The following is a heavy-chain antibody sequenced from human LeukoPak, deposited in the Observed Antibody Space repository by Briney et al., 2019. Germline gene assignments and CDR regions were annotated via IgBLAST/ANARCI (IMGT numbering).Heavy chain of an antibody. Sequence: GESLKISCKGSGYSFTSYWIGWVRQMPGKGLEWMGIIYPGDSDTRYSPSFQGQVTISADKFLSTAYLQWSSLKASDTAMYYCARREMNYYDSSGYYDAFDIWGRGTMVTVS. CDR1: GYSFTSYW. J-gene: IGHJ3*02. CDR3: ARREMNYYDSSGYYDAFDI. CDR2: IYPGDSDT. D-gene: IGHD3-22*01. V-gene: IGHV5-51*01.